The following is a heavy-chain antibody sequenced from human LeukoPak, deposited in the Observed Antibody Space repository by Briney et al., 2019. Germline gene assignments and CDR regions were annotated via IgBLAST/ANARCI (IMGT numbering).Heavy chain of an antibody. CDR1: GGSISSSSYY. V-gene: IGHV4-39*07. CDR2: IYYSGST. Sequence: SETLSLTCTVSGGSISSSSYYWGWIRQPPGKGLEWIGSIYYSGSTYYNPSLKSRVTISVDTSKNQFSLKLSSVTAADTAVYYCARGLIVATIGDYWGQGTLVTVSS. D-gene: IGHD5-12*01. J-gene: IGHJ4*02. CDR3: ARGLIVATIGDY.